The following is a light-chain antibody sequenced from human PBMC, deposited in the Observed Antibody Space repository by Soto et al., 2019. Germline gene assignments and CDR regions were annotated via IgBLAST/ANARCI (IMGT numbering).Light chain of an antibody. CDR3: SSHAGSSAFDV. J-gene: IGLJ1*01. Sequence: QSALTQPASVSGSPGQSITISCTGTSSDIGAYDYVPWYQQYPGRVPKLLIHEVTNRPSGVSDRFSGSKSGNTASLTISGLQTEDEADYYCSSHAGSSAFDVFGTGTKVTVL. CDR1: SSDIGAYDY. CDR2: EVT. V-gene: IGLV2-14*01.